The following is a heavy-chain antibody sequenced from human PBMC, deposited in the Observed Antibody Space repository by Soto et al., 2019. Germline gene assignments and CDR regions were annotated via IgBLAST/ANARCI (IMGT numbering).Heavy chain of an antibody. D-gene: IGHD6-19*01. J-gene: IGHJ5*02. Sequence: ASVKLSCKASGYRFTSYGISWVRQAPGQGLEWMGWISAYNGNTNYAQKLQGRVTMTTDTSTSTAYMELRSLRSDDTAVYYCARIIAVAGTRWFDPWGQGTLVTVSS. CDR3: ARIIAVAGTRWFDP. CDR1: GYRFTSYG. V-gene: IGHV1-18*01. CDR2: ISAYNGNT.